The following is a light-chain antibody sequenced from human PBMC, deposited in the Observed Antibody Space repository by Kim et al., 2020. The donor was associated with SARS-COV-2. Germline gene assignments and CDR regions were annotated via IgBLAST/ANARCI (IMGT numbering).Light chain of an antibody. CDR2: DAS. CDR3: QQYDNLLPYS. V-gene: IGKV1-33*01. CDR1: QDISNY. Sequence: DIQMTQSPSSLSASVGDRVTITCQASQDISNYLNWYQQKPGKAPKLLIYDASNLETGVPSRFSGSGSGTDFTFTISSLQPEDIATYYYQQYDNLLPYSFGQGTKLE. J-gene: IGKJ2*03.